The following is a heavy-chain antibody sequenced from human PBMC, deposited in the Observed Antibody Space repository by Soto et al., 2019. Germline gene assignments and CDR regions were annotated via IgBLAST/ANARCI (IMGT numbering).Heavy chain of an antibody. V-gene: IGHV4-4*07. J-gene: IGHJ3*02. CDR2: IYTSGST. D-gene: IGHD3-22*01. CDR3: ARGENYYDSSGYYYPSAFDI. Sequence: NPSETLSLTCIVSGGSISSYYWSWIRQPAGKGLEWIGRIYTSGSTNYNPSLKSRVTMSVDTSKNQFSLKLSSVTAADTAVYYCARGENYYDSSGYYYPSAFDIWGQGTMVTVSS. CDR1: GGSISSYY.